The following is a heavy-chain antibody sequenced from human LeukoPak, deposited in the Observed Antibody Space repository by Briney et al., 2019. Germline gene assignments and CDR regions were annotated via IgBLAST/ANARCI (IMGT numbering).Heavy chain of an antibody. CDR3: ARDHSGYSGYDPQGYYYGMDV. CDR2: INPNSDGT. Sequence: ASVKVSCKTSGYTFTDYYMNWVRQAPGQGLEWMGWINPNSDGTNYAQKFQGWVTMTWDTSISTAYMELSRLRSDDTAVYYCARDHSGYSGYDPQGYYYGMDVWGQGTTVTVSS. D-gene: IGHD5-12*01. V-gene: IGHV1-2*04. J-gene: IGHJ6*02. CDR1: GYTFTDYY.